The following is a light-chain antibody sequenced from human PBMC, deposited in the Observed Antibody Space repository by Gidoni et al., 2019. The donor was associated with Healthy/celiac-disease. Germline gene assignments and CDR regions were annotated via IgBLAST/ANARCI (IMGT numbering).Light chain of an antibody. CDR2: SNN. V-gene: IGLV1-47*02. Sequence: QSVLTQPPSASGTPGQRVTISCSGSSSNIGSNYVYWYQQLPGTAPKLLTYSNNQRPSGVPDRFSGSKSGTSASLAISGLRSEDEADYYCAAWDDSLSGRVVFGGGTKLTVL. CDR3: AAWDDSLSGRVV. CDR1: SSNIGSNY. J-gene: IGLJ2*01.